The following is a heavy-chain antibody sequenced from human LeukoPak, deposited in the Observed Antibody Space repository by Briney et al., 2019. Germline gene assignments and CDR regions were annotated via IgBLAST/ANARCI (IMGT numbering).Heavy chain of an antibody. CDR1: GFTFSDYY. Sequence: GASLSLSCAASGFTFSDYYMSWIRQAPGKGLEWVSYISRSSSDTNYADSVKGRFTISRDNAKNSLYLQMNSLRAEDTAVYYCARGLTTVTSLASYWGQGTLVTVSS. CDR2: ISRSSSDT. J-gene: IGHJ4*02. CDR3: ARGLTTVTSLASY. V-gene: IGHV3-11*05. D-gene: IGHD4-17*01.